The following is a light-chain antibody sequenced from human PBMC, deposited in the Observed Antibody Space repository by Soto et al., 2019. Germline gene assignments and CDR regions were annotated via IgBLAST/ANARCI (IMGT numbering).Light chain of an antibody. Sequence: DIQMTQSPSAMSASVGDRVTTTSRARHGSSNYLAWFQLKPGKVPRRLISAVIVLQSGVPSRFSGSGSGTNFTLTITNLQPEDFATYYCLQHNNYPLTFGGGTKVDIK. J-gene: IGKJ4*01. V-gene: IGKV1-17*03. CDR1: HGSSNY. CDR2: AVI. CDR3: LQHNNYPLT.